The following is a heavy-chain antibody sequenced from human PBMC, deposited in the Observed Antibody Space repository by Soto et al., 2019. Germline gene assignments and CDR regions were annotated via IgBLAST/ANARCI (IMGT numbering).Heavy chain of an antibody. V-gene: IGHV1-69*13. CDR2: IIPIFGTA. D-gene: IGHD3-3*01. CDR3: ARDCSSGLLALGDI. J-gene: IGHJ3*02. Sequence: GASVKVSCKASGGTFSSYAISWVRQAPGQGLEWMGGIIPIFGTANYAQKFQGRVTITADESTSTAYMELSSLRSEDTAVYYCARDCSSGLLALGDIWGQGTMVTVSS. CDR1: GGTFSSYA.